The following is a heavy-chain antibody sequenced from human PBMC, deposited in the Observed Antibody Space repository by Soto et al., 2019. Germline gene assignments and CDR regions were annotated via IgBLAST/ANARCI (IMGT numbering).Heavy chain of an antibody. CDR1: GFTFSSYA. J-gene: IGHJ5*02. V-gene: IGHV3-23*01. CDR3: AKSGYGSAINWFDP. CDR2: ITNGGNT. Sequence: PGGSLRLSCSASGFTFSSYAMHWVRQAPGKGLEWVSGITNGGNTYYADSVKGRFIISRDNSKNTVYLQMNSLRAEDTALYSCAKSGYGSAINWFDPWGQGTQVTVSS. D-gene: IGHD3-10*01.